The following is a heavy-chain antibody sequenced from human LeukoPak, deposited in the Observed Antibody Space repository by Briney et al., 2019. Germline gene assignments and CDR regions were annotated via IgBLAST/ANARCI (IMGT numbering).Heavy chain of an antibody. Sequence: SETLSLTFTVSGGSISSYYWSWIRQPPGKGLEWIGYIYYSGSTNYNPSLKSRVTISVDTSKNQFSLKLSSVTAADTAVYYCARSWFLGDGFDYWGQGTLVTVSS. D-gene: IGHD5-24*01. J-gene: IGHJ4*02. CDR1: GGSISSYY. CDR3: ARSWFLGDGFDY. V-gene: IGHV4-59*08. CDR2: IYYSGST.